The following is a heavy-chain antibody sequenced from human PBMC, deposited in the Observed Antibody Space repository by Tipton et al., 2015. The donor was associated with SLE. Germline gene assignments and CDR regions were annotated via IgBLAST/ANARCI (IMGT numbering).Heavy chain of an antibody. V-gene: IGHV3-9*01. CDR1: GFTFHDYA. CDR3: VRDRGRTTSGEANYFDP. Sequence: RSLRLSCAASGFTFHDYAMHWVRQAPGKGLEWVSSINWDSDIIGYAGSVKGRFTISRDNAKNMAYLQMNRLRAEDTAVDYCVRDRGRTTSGEANYFDPWGQGTLVTVSS. D-gene: IGHD1-14*01. J-gene: IGHJ5*02. CDR2: INWDSDII.